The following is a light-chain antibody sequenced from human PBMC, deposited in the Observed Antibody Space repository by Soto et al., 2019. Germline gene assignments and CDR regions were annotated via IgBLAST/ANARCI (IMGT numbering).Light chain of an antibody. CDR2: EVR. Sequence: QSVLTQPPSVSVSPGQSVTISCTGTSSDLGRYNRVSWYQQPPGTAPKLLIYEVRNRPSGVPDRFSGSKSANTASLAISGLQSEDEAEYYCVTWDDSLASYVFGAGTKVTVL. V-gene: IGLV2-18*01. CDR3: VTWDDSLASYV. J-gene: IGLJ1*01. CDR1: SSDLGRYNR.